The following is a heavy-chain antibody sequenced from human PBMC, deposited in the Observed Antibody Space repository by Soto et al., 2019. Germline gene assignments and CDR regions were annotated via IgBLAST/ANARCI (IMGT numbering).Heavy chain of an antibody. J-gene: IGHJ4*01. CDR1: SYSIRSGDY. D-gene: IGHD6-19*01. V-gene: IGHV4-38-2*01. CDR2: ISHSGDT. Sequence: SETLSLTCAVSSYSIRSGDYWAWIRQSPGKGLEWFGSISHSGDTFYNPSLRSRVILSIDASKNQFSLELTSVTAADTALYYCARVHSSGHGVDYWGHGTLVTVSS. CDR3: ARVHSSGHGVDY.